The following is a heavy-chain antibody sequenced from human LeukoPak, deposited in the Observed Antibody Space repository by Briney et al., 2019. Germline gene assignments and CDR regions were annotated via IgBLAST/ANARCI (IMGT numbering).Heavy chain of an antibody. CDR1: GLTFSSYP. J-gene: IGHJ4*02. Sequence: PGGSLRLSCAASGLTFSSYPMNWVRQAPGKGLEWVSYIRYDGNNKYYGDSVKGRLTVSRDNSKNTLYLQVNSLRVEDTAVYYCARTYNPDYWGQGTLVTVSS. CDR2: IRYDGNNK. D-gene: IGHD1-14*01. CDR3: ARTYNPDY. V-gene: IGHV3-30*02.